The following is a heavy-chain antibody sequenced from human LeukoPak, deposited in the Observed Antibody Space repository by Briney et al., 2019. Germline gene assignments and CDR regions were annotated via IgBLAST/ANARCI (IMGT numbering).Heavy chain of an antibody. CDR2: IIPIFGKA. CDR3: ARYSSGYDRFDY. J-gene: IGHJ4*02. CDR1: GGTFSNYG. Sequence: GASVKVSCKASGGTFSNYGISWVRQAPGQGLECMGGIIPIFGKANYAQKFQGRVTITADESTSTAYMELRSLRSDDTAVYYCARYSSGYDRFDYWGQGTLVTVSS. V-gene: IGHV1-69*13. D-gene: IGHD5-12*01.